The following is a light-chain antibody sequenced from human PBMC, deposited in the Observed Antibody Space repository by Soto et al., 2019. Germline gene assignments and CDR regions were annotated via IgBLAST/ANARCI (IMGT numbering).Light chain of an antibody. Sequence: QSVLTQPPSASGTPGQRVTISCSGSSSNMGSNYVYWYQQLPGTAPKLLIYRNNQRPSGVPDRFSGPKSGTSASLAISGLRSEDEVDYYFAAWDGRVSGGVFGGGTKLPVL. CDR1: SSNMGSNY. CDR3: AAWDGRVSGGV. CDR2: RNN. J-gene: IGLJ3*02. V-gene: IGLV1-47*01.